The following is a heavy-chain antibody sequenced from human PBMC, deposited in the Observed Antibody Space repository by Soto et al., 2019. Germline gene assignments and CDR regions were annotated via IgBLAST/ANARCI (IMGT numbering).Heavy chain of an antibody. Sequence: QVQLVQSGPEVKKPGSSVKVSCKTSGDTFKKFAISWVRQAPGQGPEWMGGIIPMFGTTKYTHKFQGRVTFTADKCTGTAYMELTSLMSEDTATYFCARGVVPAAGAAPHYFHYGVDVWGQGTTVTVSS. J-gene: IGHJ6*02. CDR3: ARGVVPAAGAAPHYFHYGVDV. V-gene: IGHV1-69*06. CDR1: GDTFKKFA. CDR2: IIPMFGTT. D-gene: IGHD2-2*01.